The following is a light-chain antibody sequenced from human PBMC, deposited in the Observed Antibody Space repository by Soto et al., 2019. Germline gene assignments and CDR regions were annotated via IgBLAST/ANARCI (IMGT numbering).Light chain of an antibody. CDR1: SSDVGGNYVSWY. J-gene: IGLJ2*01. CDR2: GXX. V-gene: IGLV2-14*03. Sequence: QSALTQPASVSGSPGQSITISCTGTSSDVGGNYVSWYVSWYQQHPGKVPKLIIYGXXXXXXXXXNRFSGSKFGSTASLTISGLQAXXXXDYYCSSYANSRTVIFGGGTKLTVL. CDR3: SSYANSRTVI.